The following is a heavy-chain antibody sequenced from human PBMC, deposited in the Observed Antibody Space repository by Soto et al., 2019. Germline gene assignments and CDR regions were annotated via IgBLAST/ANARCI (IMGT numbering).Heavy chain of an antibody. CDR3: ARKGLVEGRYHDAFDV. J-gene: IGHJ3*01. D-gene: IGHD1-26*01. Sequence: EVQLVESGGGSVQPGVSLRLSCEVSGFTFRDFGMSWVRQGPGKGLEWVSSVGDGGGRTYYADSVKGRFTISTDYSKNMLFLQMNSLRAEDTALYYCARKGLVEGRYHDAFDVWGQGTMVIVSS. V-gene: IGHV3-23*04. CDR1: GFTFRDFG. CDR2: VGDGGGRT.